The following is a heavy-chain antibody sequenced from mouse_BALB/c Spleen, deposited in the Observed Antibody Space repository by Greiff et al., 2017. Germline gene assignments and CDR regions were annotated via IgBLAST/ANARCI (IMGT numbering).Heavy chain of an antibody. J-gene: IGHJ3*01. V-gene: IGHV5-6-5*01. Sequence: EVQLMESGGGLVKPGGSLKLSCAASGFTFSSYAMSWVRQTPEKRLEWVASISSGGSTYYPDSVKGRFTISRDNARNILYLQMSSLRSEDTAMYYCAMDGYYVPFAYWGQGTLVTVSA. CDR1: GFTFSSYA. D-gene: IGHD2-3*01. CDR2: ISSGGST. CDR3: AMDGYYVPFAY.